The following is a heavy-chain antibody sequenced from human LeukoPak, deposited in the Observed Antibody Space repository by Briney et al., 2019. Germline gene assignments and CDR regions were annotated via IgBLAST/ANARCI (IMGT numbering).Heavy chain of an antibody. Sequence: PSETLSLTCAVYGGSFSGYYWSWIRQPPGKGLEWIGEINHSGSTNYNPSLKSRVTISIDTSKNQFSLKLSSVTAADTAVYYCARSEYDYVWGSYLYSPYYFDYWGQGTLVTVSS. CDR1: GGSFSGYY. CDR2: INHSGST. V-gene: IGHV4-34*01. CDR3: ARSEYDYVWGSYLYSPYYFDY. D-gene: IGHD3-16*02. J-gene: IGHJ4*02.